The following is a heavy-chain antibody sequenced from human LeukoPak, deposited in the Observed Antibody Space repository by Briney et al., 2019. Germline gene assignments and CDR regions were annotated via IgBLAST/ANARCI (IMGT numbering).Heavy chain of an antibody. J-gene: IGHJ4*02. V-gene: IGHV4-34*01. CDR2: INHNGNT. CDR1: GVSFSGYY. Sequence: SETLSLTCTVYGVSFSGYYWSWIRQPPGKGLEWIGEINHNGNTNYNPSLKSRVTISVDTSKNQFSLKLSSVTAADTAVYYCARRHYYDSSGYYFDYWGQGTLVTVSS. D-gene: IGHD3-22*01. CDR3: ARRHYYDSSGYYFDY.